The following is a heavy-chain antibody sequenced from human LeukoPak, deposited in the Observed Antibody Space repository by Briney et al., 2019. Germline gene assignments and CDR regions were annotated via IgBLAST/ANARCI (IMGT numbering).Heavy chain of an antibody. Sequence: SQTLSLTCAISGDSVSSNSAAWNWIRQSPSRGLEWLGRTYYRSKWYNDYAVSVKSRITINPDTSKNQFSLQLNSVTPEDTAVYYCARESDYYDSSGYYLYYYYYYMDVWGKGTTVTVSS. CDR3: ARESDYYDSSGYYLYYYYYYMDV. J-gene: IGHJ6*03. CDR1: GDSVSSNSAA. CDR2: TYYRSKWYN. V-gene: IGHV6-1*01. D-gene: IGHD3-22*01.